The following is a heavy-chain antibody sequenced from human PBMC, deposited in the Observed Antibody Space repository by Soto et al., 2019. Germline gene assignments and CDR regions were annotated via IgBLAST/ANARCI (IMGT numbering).Heavy chain of an antibody. J-gene: IGHJ4*02. CDR3: SSWREGSADYFDS. Sequence: GGSLRLSCAASGFTFSNYAMSWARQTPGTGLEWVSAISASGGNAYYADPVKGRFTISRDNSKNTVYLQMNSLRAEDTAIYYCSSWREGSADYFDSWGQGTLLTVSS. V-gene: IGHV3-23*01. CDR2: ISASGGNA. CDR1: GFTFSNYA.